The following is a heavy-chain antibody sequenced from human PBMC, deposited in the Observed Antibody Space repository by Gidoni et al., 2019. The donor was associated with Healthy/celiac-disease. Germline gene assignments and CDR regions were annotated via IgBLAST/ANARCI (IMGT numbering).Heavy chain of an antibody. Sequence: VQLPHWGAGLLKPSQTLSLTCAVSGWSFSGYYWSWIRQPPGKGQEWIGEINHSGSTNYNPSLKSRVTISVDTSKNQFSLKLSSVTAADTAVYYCASIGLSDYDAFDIWGQGTMVTVSS. D-gene: IGHD4-17*01. V-gene: IGHV4-34*01. CDR3: ASIGLSDYDAFDI. CDR2: INHSGST. J-gene: IGHJ3*02. CDR1: GWSFSGYY.